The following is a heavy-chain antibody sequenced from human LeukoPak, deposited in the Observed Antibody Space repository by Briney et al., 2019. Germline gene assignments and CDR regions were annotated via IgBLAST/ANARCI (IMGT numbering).Heavy chain of an antibody. D-gene: IGHD4-17*01. J-gene: IGHJ4*02. CDR1: GYTFTSYY. V-gene: IGHV1-46*01. CDR2: INPSGGST. CDR3: ARDESVHYFDY. Sequence: ASVKVSCKASGYTFTSYYMHWVRQAPGQGLEWMGLINPSGGSTSYAQKFQGRVTMTRDTSTSTVYMELSSLRSEDTAVYYCARDESVHYFDYWGQGTLVTVSS.